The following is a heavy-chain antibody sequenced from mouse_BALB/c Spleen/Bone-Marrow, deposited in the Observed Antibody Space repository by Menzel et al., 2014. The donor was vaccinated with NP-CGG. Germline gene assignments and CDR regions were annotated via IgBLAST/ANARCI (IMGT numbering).Heavy chain of an antibody. CDR2: IYPGNNDT. D-gene: IGHD4-1*01. V-gene: IGHV1-5*01. Sequence: VQLQQSGTVLARPGASVKMSCKASGYSFSNNWMHWVKQRPGQGLEWIGAIYPGNNDTSYNQKFKGKAKLTAVTSASTAYMELSSLTNEDSAVYYCTRSGYYCAMDYWGQGTSVTVSS. CDR1: GYSFSNNW. CDR3: TRSGYYCAMDY. J-gene: IGHJ4*01.